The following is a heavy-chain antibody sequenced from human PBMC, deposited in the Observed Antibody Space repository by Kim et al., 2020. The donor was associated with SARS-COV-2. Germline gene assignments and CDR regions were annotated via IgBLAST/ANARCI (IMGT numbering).Heavy chain of an antibody. J-gene: IGHJ6*02. CDR1: GFTFSNYG. Sequence: GGSLRLSCAASGFTFSNYGMHWVRQAPGKGLEWVAVIWYDGSNKYYTDSVKGRFTISRDNSKNTLYLQMNSLRAGDTAVYYCARVPYFYDSRLPPFIDYYGMDVWGQGTTVTVSS. CDR3: ARVPYFYDSRLPPFIDYYGMDV. V-gene: IGHV3-33*01. D-gene: IGHD3-22*01. CDR2: IWYDGSNK.